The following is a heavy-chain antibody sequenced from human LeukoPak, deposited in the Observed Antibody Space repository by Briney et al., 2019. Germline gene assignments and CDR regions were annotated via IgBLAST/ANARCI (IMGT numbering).Heavy chain of an antibody. CDR3: ARAAHSGSLAPFDY. CDR1: GGYISSSNYY. J-gene: IGHJ4*02. V-gene: IGHV4-39*07. CDR2: IFYSGST. D-gene: IGHD1-26*01. Sequence: SEILSLTCTVSGGYISSSNYYWVWIRQPPGEGLEWVASIFYSGSTYFNPSLKSRVTILVDTSKNQFSLKLSSVTAADTAMYYCARAAHSGSLAPFDYWGQGTLVTVSS.